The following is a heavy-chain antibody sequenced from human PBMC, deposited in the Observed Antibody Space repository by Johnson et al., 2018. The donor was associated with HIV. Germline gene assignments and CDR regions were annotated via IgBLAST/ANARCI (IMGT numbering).Heavy chain of an antibody. D-gene: IGHD3-10*01. CDR3: ARSPGEADAFDI. V-gene: IGHV3-74*02. J-gene: IGHJ3*02. CDR2: INSDGSST. CDR1: GFTFRSYA. Sequence: VQLVESGGGVVQPGRSLRLSCAASGFTFRSYAIHWVRQAPGKGLVWVSRINSDGSSTSYADSVKGRFTISRDNAKNTLYLQMNSLRAEDTAMYYCARSPGEADAFDIWGQGTMVTVSS.